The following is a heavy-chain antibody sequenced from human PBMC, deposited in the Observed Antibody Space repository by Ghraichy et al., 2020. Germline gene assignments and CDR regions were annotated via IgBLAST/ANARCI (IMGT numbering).Heavy chain of an antibody. J-gene: IGHJ1*01. CDR2: ITDNGGTT. CDR3: AKFARDWPNEYLQH. Sequence: LSLTCAASGFTFRTYAMSWVRQAPGKGLEWVSAITDNGGTTYDAESVKGRFTISRVNSKNTLFLQMNSLRGEDTAVYYCAKFARDWPNEYLQHWGQGALVTVSS. D-gene: IGHD3/OR15-3a*01. CDR1: GFTFRTYA. V-gene: IGHV3-23*01.